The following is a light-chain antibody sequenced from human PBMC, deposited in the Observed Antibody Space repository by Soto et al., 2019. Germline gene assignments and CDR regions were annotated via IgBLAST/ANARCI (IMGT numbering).Light chain of an antibody. CDR3: HQYGLSPRIT. Sequence: EIVLTQSPGTLSLSPGERATLSCRASQSVSSSYLAWYQQKPGQAHRLLIYGASSMATGIPDRFSGSGSGTDFTLTISRLEHEDVAVYYCHQYGLSPRITFGGGTTVEIK. V-gene: IGKV3-20*01. J-gene: IGKJ4*02. CDR1: QSVSSSY. CDR2: GAS.